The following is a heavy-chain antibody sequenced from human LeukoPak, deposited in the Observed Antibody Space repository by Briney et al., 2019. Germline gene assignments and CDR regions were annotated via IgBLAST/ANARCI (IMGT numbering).Heavy chain of an antibody. D-gene: IGHD3-22*01. CDR1: GYTFTSYG. J-gene: IGHJ4*02. Sequence: ASVKVSCKASGYTFTSYGISWVRQAPGQGLEWMGWISAYNGNTNYAQKLQGRVTMTTDTSTSTAYMELRSPRSDDTAVYYCARHEYYYDSSGYYGYWGQGTLVTVSS. V-gene: IGHV1-18*01. CDR3: ARHEYYYDSSGYYGY. CDR2: ISAYNGNT.